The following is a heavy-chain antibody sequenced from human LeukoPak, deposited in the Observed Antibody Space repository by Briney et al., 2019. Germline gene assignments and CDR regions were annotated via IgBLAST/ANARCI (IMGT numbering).Heavy chain of an antibody. D-gene: IGHD1-26*01. J-gene: IGHJ4*02. CDR1: GYTSTGYY. Sequence: ASVKVSCKASGYTSTGYYMHWVRQAPGQGLEWVGWINPNSGVTNYAQKFQGRVTMTRDTSISTASMELSRLRSDDTAVYYCARDSDSGSLDYWGQGTLVTVSS. CDR2: INPNSGVT. V-gene: IGHV1-2*02. CDR3: ARDSDSGSLDY.